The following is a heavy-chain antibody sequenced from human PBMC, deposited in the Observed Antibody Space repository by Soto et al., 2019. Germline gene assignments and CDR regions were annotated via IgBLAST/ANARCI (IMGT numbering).Heavy chain of an antibody. CDR2: FDPEDGET. J-gene: IGHJ3*02. Sequence: ASVKVSCKVSGYTLTELSMHGVRQAPGKGLEWMGGFDPEDGETIYAQKSQGRVTMTEDTSTDTAYMELSSLRSEDTAVYYCATGADTAMASNDAFDIWGQGTMVTVS. CDR1: GYTLTELS. CDR3: ATGADTAMASNDAFDI. D-gene: IGHD5-18*01. V-gene: IGHV1-24*01.